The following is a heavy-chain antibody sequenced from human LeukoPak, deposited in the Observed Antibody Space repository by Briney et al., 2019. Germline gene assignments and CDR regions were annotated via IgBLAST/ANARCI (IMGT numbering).Heavy chain of an antibody. V-gene: IGHV1-46*01. CDR2: INPSSAGT. D-gene: IGHD3-10*01. J-gene: IGHJ4*02. CDR1: GYTFTSYY. CDR3: ARGGSGIYSHCDS. Sequence: ASVKVSCKASGYTFTSYYVYWVRQAPGQGLEWMGIINPSSAGTNYAQKFQGRVTMTRDTSTSTVYMELSSLRSGDTAVYYCARGGSGIYSHCDSWGQGTLVTVSS.